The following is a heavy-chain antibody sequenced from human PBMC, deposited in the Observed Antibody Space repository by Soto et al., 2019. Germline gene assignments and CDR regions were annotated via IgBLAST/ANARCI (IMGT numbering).Heavy chain of an antibody. Sequence: QVQLQESGPGLVKPSQTLSLTCTVSGGSINSGDYNWSWVRQSPGMGLEWIGASYYSGSTYYNPPLKSRIIISVDTSKNQFSLKVNSVTAADTAVYYCAGDYRVPSASAMDDWGQGTTVTVSS. D-gene: IGHD2-15*01. CDR3: AGDYRVPSASAMDD. CDR1: GGSINSGDYN. V-gene: IGHV4-30-4*01. J-gene: IGHJ6*02. CDR2: SYYSGST.